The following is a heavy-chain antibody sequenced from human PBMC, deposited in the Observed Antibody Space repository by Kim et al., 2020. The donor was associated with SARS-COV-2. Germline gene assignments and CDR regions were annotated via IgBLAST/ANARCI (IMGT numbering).Heavy chain of an antibody. J-gene: IGHJ4*02. Sequence: SETLSLTCTVSGGSISTYYWSWIRQPPGKGLEWIGYINYIGTTNYNPSLKSRATISVDTSKNQFSLKLTSVTAADTAVYYCARGVHYTVNDYWGQGTLVTVSS. V-gene: IGHV4-59*01. CDR1: GGSISTYY. CDR2: INYIGTT. D-gene: IGHD2-2*02. CDR3: ARGVHYTVNDY.